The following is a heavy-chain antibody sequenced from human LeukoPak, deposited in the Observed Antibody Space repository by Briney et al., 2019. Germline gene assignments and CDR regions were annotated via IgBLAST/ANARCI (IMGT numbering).Heavy chain of an antibody. V-gene: IGHV7-4-1*02. CDR1: GYTFTSYA. Sequence: ASVKVSCKASGYTFTSYAMNWVRQAPGQGLEWMGWINTNTGNPTYAQGFTGRFVFSLDTSVSTAYLQISSLKAEDTAVYYCAKDHLPGIVVADRDYWGQGTLVTVSS. D-gene: IGHD6-19*01. J-gene: IGHJ4*02. CDR2: INTNTGNP. CDR3: AKDHLPGIVVADRDY.